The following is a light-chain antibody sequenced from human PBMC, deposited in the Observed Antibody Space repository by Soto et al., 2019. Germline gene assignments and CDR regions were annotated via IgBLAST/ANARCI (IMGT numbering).Light chain of an antibody. J-gene: IGKJ3*01. V-gene: IGKV1-39*01. CDR3: QQTSSAPFT. CDR1: LNINTY. Sequence: DIQMTQSPYSLSAAVGDRVTIACRASLNINTYLNWYQQKPGKAPKLLFFDAASLQSGVPSRFSGGGSRTDFTLTITSLQPEDFATYYCQQTSSAPFTFGPGTKVDIK. CDR2: DAA.